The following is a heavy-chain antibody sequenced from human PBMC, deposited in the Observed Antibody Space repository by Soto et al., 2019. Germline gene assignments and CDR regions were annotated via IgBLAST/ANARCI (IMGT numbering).Heavy chain of an antibody. CDR1: GFNFSSYG. CDR2: IWYDGSNK. D-gene: IGHD6-13*01. V-gene: IGHV3-33*01. J-gene: IGHJ5*02. Sequence: PGGSLXLSCAASGFNFSSYGMHWVRQAPGKGLEWVAVIWYDGSNKYYADSVKGRFTISRDNSKNTLYLQMNSLRAEDTAVYYCAREAAAGTRWFDPWGQGTLVTVSS. CDR3: AREAAAGTRWFDP.